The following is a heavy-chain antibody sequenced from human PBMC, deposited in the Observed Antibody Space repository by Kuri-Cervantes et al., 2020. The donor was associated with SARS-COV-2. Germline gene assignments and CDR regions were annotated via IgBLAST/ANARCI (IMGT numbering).Heavy chain of an antibody. CDR1: GFTFSDHY. CDR2: IKQDGSEK. V-gene: IGHV3-7*03. Sequence: GESLKISCAASGFTFSDHYMDWVRQAPGKGLEWVANIKQDGSEKYYVDSVKGRFTISRDNAKNSLYLQMNSLRAEDTAVYYCARDVQGLLWFGELQDWGQGTLVTVSS. J-gene: IGHJ4*02. D-gene: IGHD3-10*01. CDR3: ARDVQGLLWFGELQD.